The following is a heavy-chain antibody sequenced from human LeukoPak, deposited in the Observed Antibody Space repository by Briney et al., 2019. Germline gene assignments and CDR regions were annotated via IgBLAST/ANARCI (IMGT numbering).Heavy chain of an antibody. CDR1: GFTFSDYY. Sequence: GGSLRLSCAASGFTFSDYYMSWIRQAPGKGLEWVSYISSSGSTIYYADSVKSRFTISRDNAKNSLYLQMNSLRAEDTAVYYCARVRDSDDILTGNHYFDYWGQGTLVTVSS. J-gene: IGHJ4*02. D-gene: IGHD3-9*01. CDR3: ARVRDSDDILTGNHYFDY. CDR2: ISSSGSTI. V-gene: IGHV3-11*01.